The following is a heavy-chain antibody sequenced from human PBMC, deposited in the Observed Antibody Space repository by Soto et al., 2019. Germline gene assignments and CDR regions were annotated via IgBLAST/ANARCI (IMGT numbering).Heavy chain of an antibody. CDR1: GYTFTSYG. J-gene: IGHJ5*02. CDR3: ARIASGYYYDSSGYYGLNWFDP. CDR2: ISAYNGNT. D-gene: IGHD3-22*01. Sequence: ASVKVSCKASGYTFTSYGISWVRQAPGQGLEWMGRISAYNGNTNYAQKLQGRVTMTTDTSTSTAYMELRSLRSDDTAVYYCARIASGYYYDSSGYYGLNWFDPWGQGTLVTVSS. V-gene: IGHV1-18*01.